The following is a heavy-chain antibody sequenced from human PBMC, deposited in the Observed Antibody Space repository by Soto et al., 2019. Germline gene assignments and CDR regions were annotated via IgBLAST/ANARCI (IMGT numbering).Heavy chain of an antibody. J-gene: IGHJ5*02. V-gene: IGHV4-59*01. CDR1: GGSISSYY. Sequence: SETLSLTCTVSGGSISSYYWSWIRQPPGKGLEWIGYIYYSGSTNYNPSLKSRVTISVDTSKNQFSLKLSSVTAADTAVYYCARRSLDYGSGSRINWFDPWGQGTLVTVSS. CDR2: IYYSGST. CDR3: ARRSLDYGSGSRINWFDP. D-gene: IGHD3-10*01.